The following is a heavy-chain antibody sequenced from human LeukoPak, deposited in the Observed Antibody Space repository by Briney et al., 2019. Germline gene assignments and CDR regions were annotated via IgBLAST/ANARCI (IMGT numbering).Heavy chain of an antibody. CDR1: GYTFTSYD. Sequence: ASVKVSCKASGYTFTSYDINWVRQATGQGLEWMGWMNPNSGNTGYAQKFQGRVTMTRNTSISTAYMELSSLRSEDTAVYYCARRIAAAGTWWFDPWGQGTLVTVSS. CDR2: MNPNSGNT. D-gene: IGHD6-13*01. CDR3: ARRIAAAGTWWFDP. J-gene: IGHJ5*02. V-gene: IGHV1-8*01.